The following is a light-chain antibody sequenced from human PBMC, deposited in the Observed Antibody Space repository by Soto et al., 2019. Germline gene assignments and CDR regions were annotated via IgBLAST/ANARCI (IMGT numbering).Light chain of an antibody. CDR1: QSVSSN. J-gene: IGKJ4*01. CDR2: DAS. Sequence: ETVMTQSPGTLSVSPGERATLSCRASQSVSSNLAWYQQKPGQAPRPLIYDASARATGIPARFSGSGSGTEFTLTISSLQSEDFAVYYCEQYHEWPLTFGGGTEVEIK. CDR3: EQYHEWPLT. V-gene: IGKV3D-15*01.